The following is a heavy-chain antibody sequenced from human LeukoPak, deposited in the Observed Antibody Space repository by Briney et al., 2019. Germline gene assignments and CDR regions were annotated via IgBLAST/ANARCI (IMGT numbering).Heavy chain of an antibody. CDR1: GFTFSTYS. CDR3: AREIYCSASSCTGGVFDI. Sequence: PGGSLRLSCAASGFTFSTYSMTWVRQRPGKGLEWVSVIYSGGSTYYADSVKGRFTISRDNSKNTLYLQMNSLRVEDTAVYYCAREIYCSASSCTGGVFDIWGQGTMVTVSS. D-gene: IGHD2-15*01. CDR2: IYSGGST. J-gene: IGHJ3*02. V-gene: IGHV3-53*01.